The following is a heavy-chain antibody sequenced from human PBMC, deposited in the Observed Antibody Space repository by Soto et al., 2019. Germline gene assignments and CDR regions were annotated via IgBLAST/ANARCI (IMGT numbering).Heavy chain of an antibody. CDR2: IYYSGST. V-gene: IGHV4-39*01. J-gene: IGHJ1*01. CDR3: ARHSFSGDAEYFQH. D-gene: IGHD7-27*01. CDR1: GGSISSSSYY. Sequence: QLQLQELGPGLVKPSETLSLTCTVSGGSISSSSYYWGWIRQPPGKGLEWIGSIYYSGSTYYNPSLKSRVTISVDTSKNQFSLKLSSVTAADTAVYYCARHSFSGDAEYFQHWGQGTLVTVSS.